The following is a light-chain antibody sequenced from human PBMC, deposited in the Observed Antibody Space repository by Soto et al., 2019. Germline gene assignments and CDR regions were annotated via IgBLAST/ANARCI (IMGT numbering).Light chain of an antibody. CDR2: GAS. V-gene: IGKV3-20*01. CDR3: QQYVNSPRT. J-gene: IGKJ1*01. CDR1: QSFSSSY. Sequence: EKVLTQSPVNLSLSPGERATLSCRASQSFSSSYLAWYQQKPGQAPRLLLYGASTRATGIPDRFSGSGSGTDFTLTITRLEPEDFAVYFCQQYVNSPRTFGQGTKVDIK.